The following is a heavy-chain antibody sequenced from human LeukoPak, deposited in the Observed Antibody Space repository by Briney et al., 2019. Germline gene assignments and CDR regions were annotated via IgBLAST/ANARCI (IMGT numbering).Heavy chain of an antibody. Sequence: SGGSLRLSCTGSGFTFRSHALSWVRQAPGKGLEWVAAISGSGGGTYYADSVKGRFTMSRDNSKNSLYLQMNSLRAEDTALYYCAKKGFSSGLDYWGQGTLVTVSS. J-gene: IGHJ4*02. CDR1: GFTFRSHA. V-gene: IGHV3-23*01. CDR2: ISGSGGGT. D-gene: IGHD3-22*01. CDR3: AKKGFSSGLDY.